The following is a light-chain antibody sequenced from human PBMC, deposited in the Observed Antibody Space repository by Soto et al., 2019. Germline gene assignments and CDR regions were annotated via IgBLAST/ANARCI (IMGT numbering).Light chain of an antibody. CDR1: QSVSSSY. CDR2: GAS. J-gene: IGKJ2*01. Sequence: EIVLTQSPATLSLSPGERATLSCRASQSVSSSYLAWYQQQPRQAPLHIIYGASSRATVIPDRFSDSGSATAFSLTISRLDPEDFAVYYCQQYGSSSYTFGQGTKLEIK. CDR3: QQYGSSSYT. V-gene: IGKV3-20*01.